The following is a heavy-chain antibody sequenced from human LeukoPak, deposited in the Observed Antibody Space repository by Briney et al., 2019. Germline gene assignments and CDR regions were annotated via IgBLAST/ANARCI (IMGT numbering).Heavy chain of an antibody. CDR3: AVPSITMVRGVIYYYYYGMDV. V-gene: IGHV1-8*01. CDR2: MNPNSGNT. D-gene: IGHD3-10*01. Sequence: GASVKVSCKASGYTFTSYDINWVRQATGQGLEWMGWMNPNSGNTGYAQKFQGRVTMTRNTSKSTAYMELSSLRSEDTAVYYCAVPSITMVRGVIYYYYYGMDVWGQGTTVTVSS. J-gene: IGHJ6*02. CDR1: GYTFTSYD.